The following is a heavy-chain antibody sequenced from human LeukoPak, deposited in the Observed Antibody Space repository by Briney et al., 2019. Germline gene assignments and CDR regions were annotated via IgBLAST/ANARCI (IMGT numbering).Heavy chain of an antibody. V-gene: IGHV4-59*01. CDR1: GGSISSYY. CDR3: AGHHPRNTVDF. Sequence: SETLSLTCTVSGGSISSYYWNWIRQPPGKGLEWIGYIYYSGTTNYNPSLKSRVTISVDTSKNQFSLKLSSVTAADTAVYYCAGHHPRNTVDFWGQGTLVTVSS. CDR2: IYYSGTT. J-gene: IGHJ4*02. D-gene: IGHD2/OR15-2a*01.